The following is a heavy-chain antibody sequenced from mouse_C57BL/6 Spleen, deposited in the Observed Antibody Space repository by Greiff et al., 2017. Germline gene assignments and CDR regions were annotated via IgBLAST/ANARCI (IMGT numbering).Heavy chain of an antibody. CDR2: IDPSDSDT. D-gene: IGHD2-3*01. Sequence: VQLQQSGAELVRPGSSVKLSCKASGYTFTSYWMHWVKQRPIQGLEWIGNIDPSDSDTHYNQQFKAKATLTVDKSSSTAYMQLSSLTSEDSAVXYSARGPGYYPAWFAYWGQGTLVTVSA. CDR1: GYTFTSYW. J-gene: IGHJ3*01. CDR3: ARGPGYYPAWFAY. V-gene: IGHV1-52*01.